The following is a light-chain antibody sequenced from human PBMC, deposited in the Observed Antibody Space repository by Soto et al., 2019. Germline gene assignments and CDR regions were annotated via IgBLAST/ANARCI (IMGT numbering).Light chain of an antibody. CDR1: QSLLHSNGYNY. CDR3: MQALQTPYT. Sequence: DIVMTQSPLSLPVTPGEPASISCRSSQSLLHSNGYNYLDWYLQKPGQSPQLLIYLGSNRASGVPDRFSGSGSGTDFTLKISRVGAEDVGVYYCMQALQTPYTFGQGTKVDIK. V-gene: IGKV2-28*01. CDR2: LGS. J-gene: IGKJ2*01.